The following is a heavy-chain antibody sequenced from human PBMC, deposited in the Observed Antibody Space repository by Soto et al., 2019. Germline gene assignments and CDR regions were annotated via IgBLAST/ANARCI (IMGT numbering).Heavy chain of an antibody. CDR1: GGTFSSYA. D-gene: IGHD3-16*01. V-gene: IGHV1-69*13. CDR2: IIPIFGTA. J-gene: IGHJ4*02. CDR3: ATDLFPVFANAWVPSRPADY. Sequence: SVKVSCKASGGTFSSYAISWVRQAPGQGLEWMGGIIPIFGTANYAQKFQGRVTITADESTDTAYMELSSLRSEDTAVYYCATDLFPVFANAWVPSRPADYWGQRTQVTL.